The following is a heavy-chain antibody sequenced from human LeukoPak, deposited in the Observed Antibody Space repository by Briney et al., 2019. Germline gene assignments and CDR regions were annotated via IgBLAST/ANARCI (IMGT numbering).Heavy chain of an antibody. CDR3: ARGRWKAGMDTPYYFDY. CDR1: GGSVSNYY. CDR2: THTSGST. Sequence: SETLSFTCTDSGGSVSNYYWTWIRQPAAKLLQCIGRTHTSGSTNYNPSLKSRVTMSVDTSKNQFSLKLSSVTAADTAVYYCARGRWKAGMDTPYYFDYWGQGTLVTVSS. D-gene: IGHD5-18*01. J-gene: IGHJ4*02. V-gene: IGHV4-4*07.